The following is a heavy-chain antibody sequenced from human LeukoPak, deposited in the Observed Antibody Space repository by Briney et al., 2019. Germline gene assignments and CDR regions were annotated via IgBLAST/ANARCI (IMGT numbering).Heavy chain of an antibody. Sequence: PGGSLRLSCAASGFTFSSYAMSWVRQAPGKGLEWVSAISGSGGSTYYADSVKGRFTISRDNAKNSLYLQMSSLRAEDTAVYYCARAPGGLLWFGELSWGQGTLVTVSS. J-gene: IGHJ4*02. D-gene: IGHD3-10*01. V-gene: IGHV3-23*01. CDR1: GFTFSSYA. CDR3: ARAPGGLLWFGELS. CDR2: ISGSGGST.